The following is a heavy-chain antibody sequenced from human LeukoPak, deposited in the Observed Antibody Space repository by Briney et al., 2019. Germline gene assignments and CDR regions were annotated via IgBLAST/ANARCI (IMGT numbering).Heavy chain of an antibody. D-gene: IGHD3-10*01. V-gene: IGHV3-7*01. CDR2: IKQDGSEK. J-gene: IGHJ6*03. CDR1: GFTFSSYW. CDR3: ARALRGPYYYYYMDV. Sequence: PGGSLRLSCAASGFTFSSYWMSWVRQAPGKGLEWVANIKQDGSEKYYVDSVKGRFTTSRDNAKNSLYLQMNSLRAEDTAVYYCARALRGPYYYYYMDVWGKGTTVTVSS.